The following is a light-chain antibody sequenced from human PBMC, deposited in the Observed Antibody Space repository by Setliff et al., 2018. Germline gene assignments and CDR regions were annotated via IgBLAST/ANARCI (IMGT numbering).Light chain of an antibody. V-gene: IGLV2-14*01. CDR1: IGDVGAYDF. Sequence: QSALTQPASVSGSPGQSITISCSGTIGDVGAYDFVAWYQHHPGKAPKRVIYEVTNRPSGISNRFSGSKSGNSASLIISGLQAEDEADYYCSAYTSSSTYVFGTGTKVTVL. CDR2: EVT. J-gene: IGLJ1*01. CDR3: SAYTSSSTYV.